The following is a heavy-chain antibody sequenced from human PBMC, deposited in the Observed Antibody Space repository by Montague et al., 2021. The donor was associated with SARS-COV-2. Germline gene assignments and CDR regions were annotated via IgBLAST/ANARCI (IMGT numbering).Heavy chain of an antibody. CDR3: AGLGSPRITIFGVVTHNWFDP. CDR1: GGSISSSSYY. J-gene: IGHJ5*02. V-gene: IGHV4-39*01. D-gene: IGHD3-3*01. Sequence: SETLSLTCTVSGGSISSSSYYWGWIRQPPGKGLEWIGSIYYSGSTYYNPSLKSRVTISVDTSKNQFSLKLSSVTAADTAVSYCAGLGSPRITIFGVVTHNWFDPWGQGTLVTVSS. CDR2: IYYSGST.